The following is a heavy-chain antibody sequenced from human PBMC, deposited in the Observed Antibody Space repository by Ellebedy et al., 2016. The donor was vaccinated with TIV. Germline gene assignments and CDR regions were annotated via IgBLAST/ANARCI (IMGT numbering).Heavy chain of an antibody. CDR1: GFTFSSYG. CDR2: ISYDGSNK. CDR3: ARDRRGAFDI. V-gene: IGHV3-30*03. Sequence: GGSLRLXXAASGFTFSSYGMHWVRQAPGKGLEWVAVISYDGSNKYYADSVKGRFTISRDNSKNTLYLQMNSLRAEDTAVYYCARDRRGAFDIWGQGTMVTVSS. D-gene: IGHD3-10*01. J-gene: IGHJ3*02.